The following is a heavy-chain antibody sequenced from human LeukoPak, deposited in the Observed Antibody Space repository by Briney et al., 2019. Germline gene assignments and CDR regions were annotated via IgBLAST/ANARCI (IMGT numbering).Heavy chain of an antibody. D-gene: IGHD6-13*01. CDR1: GTSFTSYL. CDR2: INPGGSDT. V-gene: IGHV5-51*01. J-gene: IGHJ3*02. CDR3: ARRQQQLVGNDAFDI. Sequence: GASRKISCKGSGTSFTSYLIGWVRPMPGKGLEGMAIINPGGSDTRYRPSFQGQVISSADKAITTAYLQWSSLKRSDTATYYCARRQQQLVGNDAFDIWGEGTMVTVSS.